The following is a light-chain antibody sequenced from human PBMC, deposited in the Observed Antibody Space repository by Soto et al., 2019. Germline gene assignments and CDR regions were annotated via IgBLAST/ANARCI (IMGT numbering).Light chain of an antibody. J-gene: IGKJ4*01. CDR1: QSVLYSKNKNY. Sequence: DIVMTQSPDSLAVSLGERATINCKSSQSVLYSKNKNYLAWYQQKPGQPPQLLIYWASTRESGVPDRFFGSGSGTDFTLTITSLQADDVAVYYCQQYYSAPLTFGGGTKVEI. V-gene: IGKV4-1*01. CDR3: QQYYSAPLT. CDR2: WAS.